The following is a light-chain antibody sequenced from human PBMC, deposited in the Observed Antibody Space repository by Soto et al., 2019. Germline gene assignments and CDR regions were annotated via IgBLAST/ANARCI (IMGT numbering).Light chain of an antibody. CDR1: QSVSSNS. CDR3: QQYHSSPRT. Sequence: EIVLTQSPGTLSLSPGERATLSCRASQSVSSNSLAWYQHKRGQAPRLLIYGASGRATGLPDRFSGSGSGTDFTLTISRLEPEDFAVYFCQQYHSSPRTFGQGTKVEIK. V-gene: IGKV3-20*01. CDR2: GAS. J-gene: IGKJ1*01.